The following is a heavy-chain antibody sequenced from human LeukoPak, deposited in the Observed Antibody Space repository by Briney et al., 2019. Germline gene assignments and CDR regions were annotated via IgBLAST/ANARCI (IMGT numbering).Heavy chain of an antibody. V-gene: IGHV3-30*18. CDR2: ISYDGSNK. Sequence: PGGSLRLSCAASGFTFSSYGMHWVRQAPGKGLEWVAVISYDGSNKYYADSVKGRFTISRDNSKNTLYLQMNSLRAEDTAVYYCAKDGIHCSSTSCYSAGNNWFDPWGQGTLVTVSS. D-gene: IGHD2-2*02. CDR1: GFTFSSYG. J-gene: IGHJ5*02. CDR3: AKDGIHCSSTSCYSAGNNWFDP.